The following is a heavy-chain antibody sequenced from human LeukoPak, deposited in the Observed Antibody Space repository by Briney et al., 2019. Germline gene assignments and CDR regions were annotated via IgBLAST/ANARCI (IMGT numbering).Heavy chain of an antibody. Sequence: GGSLRLSCAASGFTFSNYALHWVRQAPGKGLEYVSAIISNGVATFYANSVKGRFTISRDNSKNTLYLQMGSLRAEDMAVYYCVRVGNYREFDYWGQGTLVTVSS. CDR1: GFTFSNYA. D-gene: IGHD1-7*01. J-gene: IGHJ4*02. V-gene: IGHV3-64*01. CDR2: IISNGVAT. CDR3: VRVGNYREFDY.